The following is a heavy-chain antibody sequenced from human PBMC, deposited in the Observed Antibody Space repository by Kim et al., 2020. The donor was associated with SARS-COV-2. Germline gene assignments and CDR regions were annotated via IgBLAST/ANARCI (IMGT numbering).Heavy chain of an antibody. CDR3: SKDCSILWWPDNWFDP. CDR1: GFTFSSYA. CDR2: ISGSGGST. V-gene: IGHV3-23*01. Sequence: GGSLRLSCAASGFTFSSYAMSWVRQAPGKGLEWVSAISGSGGSTYYADSVKGRFTISRDNSKNTLYLQMNSLRAEDTAVYYCSKDCSILWWPDNWFDPWGQGTLVTVSS. J-gene: IGHJ5*02. D-gene: IGHD2-21*01.